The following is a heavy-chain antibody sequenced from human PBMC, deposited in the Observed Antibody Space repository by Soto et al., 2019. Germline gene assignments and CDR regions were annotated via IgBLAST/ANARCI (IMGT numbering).Heavy chain of an antibody. CDR2: IYPGDSDT. CDR1: GYSFARDW. D-gene: IGHD6-6*01. CDR3: ARTRSFTLGFYYDGMDV. J-gene: IGHJ6*02. V-gene: IGHV5-51*01. Sequence: GEALKISCPGSGYSFARDWIGWGRQMPGKDLEWMGIIYPGDSDTRYSPSFQGQVTISADKSHRTAYLQWTSLKASDTAVYYCARTRSFTLGFYYDGMDVWGQGTTVTVSS.